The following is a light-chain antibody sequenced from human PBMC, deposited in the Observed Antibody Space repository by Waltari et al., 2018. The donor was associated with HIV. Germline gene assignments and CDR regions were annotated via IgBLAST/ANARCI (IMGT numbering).Light chain of an antibody. Sequence: QSVLTQPPSASGTPGQRVTISCSGSSSTIGSNTVNWYQQLPATAPKLLIYNNNQRPSGVPDRFSGSKSGTSASLAISGLQSEDEADYYCAAWDDSLNGRVFGGGTKLTVL. J-gene: IGLJ3*02. CDR2: NNN. CDR1: SSTIGSNT. V-gene: IGLV1-44*01. CDR3: AAWDDSLNGRV.